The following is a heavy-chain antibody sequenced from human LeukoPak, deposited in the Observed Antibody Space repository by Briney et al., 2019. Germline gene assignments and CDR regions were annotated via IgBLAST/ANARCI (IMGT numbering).Heavy chain of an antibody. D-gene: IGHD3-3*01. CDR2: INHSGST. V-gene: IGHV4-34*01. Sequence: PSETLSLTCAVYGGSFSGYYWSWIRQPPGKGLEWIGEINHSGSTNYNPSLKSRVTISVDTSKNQFSLKLSSVTAADTAVYYCARVLRTIFGETQFDPWGQGTLVTVSS. CDR1: GGSFSGYY. J-gene: IGHJ5*02. CDR3: ARVLRTIFGETQFDP.